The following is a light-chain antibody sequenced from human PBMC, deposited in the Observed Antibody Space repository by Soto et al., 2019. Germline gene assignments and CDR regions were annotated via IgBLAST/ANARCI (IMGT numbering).Light chain of an antibody. CDR1: QSVSSN. V-gene: IGKV3-15*01. CDR3: QQYKNWPPYT. J-gene: IGKJ2*01. CDR2: GAS. Sequence: EIVMTQSPVTLSVSLGERATLSCRASQSVSSNLAWYQQKLGQAPRLLIYGASTRATGIPARFSGSGSGTEFNLTISSLQSEDFAVYSCQQYKNWPPYTFGQGTKLEIK.